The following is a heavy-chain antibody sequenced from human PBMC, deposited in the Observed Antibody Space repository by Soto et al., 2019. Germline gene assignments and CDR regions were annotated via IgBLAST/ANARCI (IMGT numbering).Heavy chain of an antibody. Sequence: PSETLSLTCTVSGGSISSSSYYWGWIRQPPGKGLEWIGSIYYSGSTYYNPSLKSRVTISVDTSKNQFSLKLSSVTAADTAVYYCARQVVVVPAAIGWFDPWGQGTLVTVSS. CDR3: ARQVVVVPAAIGWFDP. J-gene: IGHJ5*02. CDR2: IYYSGST. V-gene: IGHV4-39*01. D-gene: IGHD2-2*01. CDR1: GGSISSSSYY.